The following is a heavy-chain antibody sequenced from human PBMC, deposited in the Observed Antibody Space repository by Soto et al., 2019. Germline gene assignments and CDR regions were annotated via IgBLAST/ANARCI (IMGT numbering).Heavy chain of an antibody. Sequence: SETLSLTCTVSGGSISSYYWSWIRQPPGKGLEWIGYIYYSGSTNYNPSLKSRVTISVDTSKNQFSLKLSSVTAADTAVYYCAASPVDIVATNELDYWGQGTLVTVSS. CDR2: IYYSGST. CDR3: AASPVDIVATNELDY. D-gene: IGHD5-12*01. V-gene: IGHV4-59*08. J-gene: IGHJ4*02. CDR1: GGSISSYY.